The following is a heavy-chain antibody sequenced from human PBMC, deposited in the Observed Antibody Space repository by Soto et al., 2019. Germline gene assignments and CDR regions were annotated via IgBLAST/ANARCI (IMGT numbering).Heavy chain of an antibody. CDR1: GYTFTSYY. J-gene: IGHJ6*02. D-gene: IGHD6-13*01. Sequence: GASVKVSCKASGYTFTSYYMHWVRQAPGQGLEWMGIINPSGGSTSYAQKFQGRVTMTRDTSTSTVYMELSSLRSEDTAVFFCARGPYSSSWSNYYYYGMDVWGQGTTVTVSS. CDR3: ARGPYSSSWSNYYYYGMDV. V-gene: IGHV1-46*01. CDR2: INPSGGST.